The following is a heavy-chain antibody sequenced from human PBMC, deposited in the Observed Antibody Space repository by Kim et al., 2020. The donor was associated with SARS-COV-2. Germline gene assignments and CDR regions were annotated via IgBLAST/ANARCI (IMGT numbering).Heavy chain of an antibody. V-gene: IGHV3-48*03. CDR2: IGSSGSPI. CDR3: ARFDYNTSGGYFQH. D-gene: IGHD1-20*01. Sequence: GGSLRLSCAASGFTFSTYEMNWVRQAPGKGLEWVSYIGSSGSPIYYADSVKGRITISRDNAKNSLFLQMDSLRAEDTALYYCARFDYNTSGGYFQHWGRG. CDR1: GFTFSTYE. J-gene: IGHJ1*01.